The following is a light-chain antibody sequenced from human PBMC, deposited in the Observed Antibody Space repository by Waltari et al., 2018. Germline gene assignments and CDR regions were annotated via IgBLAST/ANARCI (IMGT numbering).Light chain of an antibody. J-gene: IGKJ4*01. CDR1: LTIRDN. CDR3: QQYTNWPLT. Sequence: EIVMTQSPATLSVSPGERATLSCRASLTIRDNLAWYQQKPGQTPRLLIYGASIRATSVPTGFTGSGSGTEFTLTISSLQSEDCAVYYCQQYTNWPLTFGGGTKVEIK. CDR2: GAS. V-gene: IGKV3-15*01.